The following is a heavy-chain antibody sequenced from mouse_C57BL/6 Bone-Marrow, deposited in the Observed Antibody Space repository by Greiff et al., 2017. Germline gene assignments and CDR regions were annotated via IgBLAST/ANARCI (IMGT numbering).Heavy chain of an antibody. CDR1: GFTFSSYA. J-gene: IGHJ3*01. CDR2: ISDGGSYT. CDR3: ARDPGYDGYYPY. D-gene: IGHD2-3*01. V-gene: IGHV5-4*01. Sequence: DVMLVESGGGLVKPGGSLKLSCAASGFTFSSYAMSWVRPTPEKRLEWVATISDGGSYTYYPDNVKGRFTISRDNAKNNLYLQMSHLKSEDTAMYYCARDPGYDGYYPYWGQGTLVTVSA.